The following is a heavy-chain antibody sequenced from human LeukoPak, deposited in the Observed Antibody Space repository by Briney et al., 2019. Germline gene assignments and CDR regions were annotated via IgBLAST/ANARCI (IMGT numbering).Heavy chain of an antibody. CDR1: GYTFTSYG. CDR3: ARARFDFWSGYYKDY. V-gene: IGHV1-18*01. CDR2: ISAYNGNT. D-gene: IGHD3-3*01. Sequence: GASVKVSCKASGYTFTSYGISWVRQAPGQGLEWMGWISAYNGNTNYAQKLQGRVTMTTDTSTSTAYMELRSLRSDDTAVYYCARARFDFWSGYYKDYWGQGTLVTVSS. J-gene: IGHJ4*02.